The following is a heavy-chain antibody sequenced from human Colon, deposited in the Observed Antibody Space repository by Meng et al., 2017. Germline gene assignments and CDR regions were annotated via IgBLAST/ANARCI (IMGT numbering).Heavy chain of an antibody. V-gene: IGHV3-15*01. J-gene: IGHJ4*02. CDR3: TTNRYN. Sequence: EVQLVGSGGGLVKPGASLRLSCAASGFTFSDAWMAWVRQAPGKGMEWVGRIKRKTEGATTDYAAPVEGRFVISRDDSRKVLFLQMNSLKTEDTAVYYCTTNRYNWGQGTLVTVSS. CDR2: IKRKTEGATT. CDR1: GFTFSDAW. D-gene: IGHD5-18*01.